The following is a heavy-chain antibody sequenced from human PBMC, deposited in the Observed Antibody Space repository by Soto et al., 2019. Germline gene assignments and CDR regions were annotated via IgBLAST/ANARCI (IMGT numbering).Heavy chain of an antibody. CDR3: AGSYGSGSYYNSGDRVWFDP. Sequence: SETLSLTCTVSGGSISSYYWSWIRQPPGKGLEWIGYIYYSGSTNYNPSLKSRVTISVDTSKNQFSLKLSSVTAADTAVYYCAGSYGSGSYYNSGDRVWFDPWGQGTLVTVSS. V-gene: IGHV4-59*08. CDR1: GGSISSYY. J-gene: IGHJ5*02. D-gene: IGHD3-10*01. CDR2: IYYSGST.